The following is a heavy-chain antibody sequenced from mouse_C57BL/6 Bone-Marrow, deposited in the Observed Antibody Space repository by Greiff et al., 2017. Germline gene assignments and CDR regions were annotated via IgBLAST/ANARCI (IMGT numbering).Heavy chain of an antibody. CDR1: GFSFNTYA. D-gene: IGHD2-4*01. Sequence: EVKLMESGGGLVQPKGSLKLSCAASGFSFNTYAMNWVRQAPGKGLEWVARIRSKSNNYATYYADSVKDRFTISRDDSESMLYLQMNNLKTEDTAMYYCVSGDYPYYFDYWGQGTTLTVSS. V-gene: IGHV10-1*01. J-gene: IGHJ2*01. CDR2: IRSKSNNYAT. CDR3: VSGDYPYYFDY.